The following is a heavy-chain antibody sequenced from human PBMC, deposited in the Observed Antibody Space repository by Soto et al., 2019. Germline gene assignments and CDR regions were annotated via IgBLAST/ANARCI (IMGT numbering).Heavy chain of an antibody. CDR2: IYPGDSDT. Sequence: GESLKISCKGSGYSFTSYWLGWVRQMPGKGLEWMGIIYPGDSDTRYSPSFQGQVTISADKSISTAYLQWSSLKASDTAMYYCARQVDTAMVLDYYYYGMDVWGQGTTVTASS. J-gene: IGHJ6*02. D-gene: IGHD5-18*01. CDR1: GYSFTSYW. V-gene: IGHV5-51*01. CDR3: ARQVDTAMVLDYYYYGMDV.